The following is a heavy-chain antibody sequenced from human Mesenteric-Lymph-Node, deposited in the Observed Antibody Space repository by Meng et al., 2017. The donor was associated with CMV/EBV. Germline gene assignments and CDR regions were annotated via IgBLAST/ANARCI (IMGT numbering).Heavy chain of an antibody. Sequence: SSYAMKWVRQAPGKGLEWMGVIIPKDDTVNFAQKFKGRVTISADESTRTAHMELRSLRVEETAEFCCERHTDSSVGFDNWGQGTLVTVSS. CDR2: IIPKDDTV. CDR1: SSYA. J-gene: IGHJ3*02. CDR3: ERHTDSSVGFDN. D-gene: IGHD3-22*01. V-gene: IGHV1-69*01.